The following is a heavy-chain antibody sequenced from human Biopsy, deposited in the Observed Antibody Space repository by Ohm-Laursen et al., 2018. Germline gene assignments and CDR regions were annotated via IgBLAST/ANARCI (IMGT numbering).Heavy chain of an antibody. J-gene: IGHJ4*02. V-gene: IGHV1-2*02. D-gene: IGHD2-8*01. CDR3: ARHHCTNGVCLGVYFDY. CDR1: GYTFSDYY. CDR2: INPNSGGT. Sequence: ASVKVSCKASGYTFSDYYLHWVRQAPGEGLEWMGRINPNSGGTDYAQKFQGRITMTRDTSISTAYMELSRLRSDDTAVYYCARHHCTNGVCLGVYFDYWGQGTLVTVSS.